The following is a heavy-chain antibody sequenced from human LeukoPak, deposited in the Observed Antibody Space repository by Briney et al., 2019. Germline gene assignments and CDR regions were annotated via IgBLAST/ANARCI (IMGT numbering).Heavy chain of an antibody. CDR3: AREVEWPRWIGLDY. Sequence: SETLSLTRTVSGNSISSGSYYWSWIRQPAGKGLEWIGRIYTSGSTNYNPSLKSRVTISVDTSKNQFSLKLSSVTAADTAVYYCAREVEWPRWIGLDYWGQGTLVTVSS. CDR1: GNSISSGSYY. V-gene: IGHV4-61*02. D-gene: IGHD3-3*01. J-gene: IGHJ4*02. CDR2: IYTSGST.